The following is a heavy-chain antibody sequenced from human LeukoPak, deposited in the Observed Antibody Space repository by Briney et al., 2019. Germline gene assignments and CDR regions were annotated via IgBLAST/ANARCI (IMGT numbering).Heavy chain of an antibody. J-gene: IGHJ4*02. CDR2: LYSDGNT. V-gene: IGHV3-53*01. CDR3: ARGVEPLAANTLAY. CDR1: GFTVITND. Sequence: GGSLRLSCAASGFTVITNDRTWVRQPPGKGLEWVSVLYSDGNTKYADSVQGRFTISRDNSKNTLYLEMNSLSPDDTAVYYCARGVEPLAANTLAYWGQGTLVTVSS. D-gene: IGHD1-14*01.